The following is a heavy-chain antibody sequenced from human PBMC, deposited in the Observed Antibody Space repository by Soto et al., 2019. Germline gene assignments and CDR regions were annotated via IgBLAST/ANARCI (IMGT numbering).Heavy chain of an antibody. J-gene: IGHJ4*02. CDR2: IKQDGSEK. V-gene: IGHV3-7*01. D-gene: IGHD3-10*01. Sequence: LRLSCAASGFTFSSYWMSWVRQAPGKGLEWVANIKQDGSEKYYVDSVKGRFTISRDNAKNSLYLQMNSLRAEDTAVYYCARDSFSYYYGSGSYGGFDYWGQGTLVTVSS. CDR3: ARDSFSYYYGSGSYGGFDY. CDR1: GFTFSSYW.